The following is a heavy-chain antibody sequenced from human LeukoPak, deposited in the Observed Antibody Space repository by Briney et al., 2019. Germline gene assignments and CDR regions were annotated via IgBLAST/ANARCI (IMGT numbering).Heavy chain of an antibody. CDR3: TRGPYYSFFDY. V-gene: IGHV3-49*03. CDR2: IRSKAYGGTT. CDR1: GFTFGDYA. J-gene: IGHJ4*02. Sequence: GGSLRLSCTASGFTFGDYAMSWFRQAPGKELEWVGFIRSKAYGGTTEYAASVKGRFTVSRDDSKSIAYLQMNSLKTDDTAVYYCTRGPYYSFFDYWGQGTLVTVSS. D-gene: IGHD3-10*01.